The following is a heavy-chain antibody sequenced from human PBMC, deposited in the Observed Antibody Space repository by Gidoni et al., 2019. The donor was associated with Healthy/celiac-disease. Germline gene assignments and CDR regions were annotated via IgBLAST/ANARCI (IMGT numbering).Heavy chain of an antibody. CDR2: IIPIFGTA. CDR1: GGTFSSSA. CDR3: ARAMTYYYGSGSYLPRFYYGMDV. V-gene: IGHV1-69*01. J-gene: IGHJ6*02. D-gene: IGHD3-10*01. Sequence: QVQLVQSGAEVKKPGSSVKVSCKASGGTFSSSAISWLRQAPGQGLEWMGGIIPIFGTANYAQKFQGRVTITADESTSTAYMELSSLRSEDTAVYYCARAMTYYYGSGSYLPRFYYGMDVWPRDHGHRLL.